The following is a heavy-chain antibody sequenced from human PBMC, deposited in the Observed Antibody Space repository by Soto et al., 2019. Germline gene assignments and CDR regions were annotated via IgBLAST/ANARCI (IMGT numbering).Heavy chain of an antibody. Sequence: QVHLQESGPGLVKPSQTLSLNCTVSGGSVSSGDYYWTWIRQHPGKGLEWIGSISYTGSTYYNPSLESRVSISVNTSRTHFSLRLNSVTAADTAVYYCVTTGGYGTPGDYWGQGTLVTVSS. D-gene: IGHD2-8*02. J-gene: IGHJ4*02. CDR3: VTTGGYGTPGDY. CDR1: GGSVSSGDYY. CDR2: ISYTGST. V-gene: IGHV4-31*03.